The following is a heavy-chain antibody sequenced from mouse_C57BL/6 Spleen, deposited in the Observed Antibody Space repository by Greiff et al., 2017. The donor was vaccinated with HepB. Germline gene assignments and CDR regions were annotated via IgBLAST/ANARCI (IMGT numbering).Heavy chain of an antibody. J-gene: IGHJ1*03. CDR2: IYPGDGDT. V-gene: IGHV1-80*01. Sequence: QVQLKQSGAELVKPGASVKISCKASGYAFSSYWMNWVKQRPGKGLEWIGQIYPGDGDTNYNGKFKGKATLTADKSSSTAYMQLSSLTSEDSAVYFCARGLYGSSYDWYFDVWGTGTTVTVSS. CDR3: ARGLYGSSYDWYFDV. D-gene: IGHD1-1*01. CDR1: GYAFSSYW.